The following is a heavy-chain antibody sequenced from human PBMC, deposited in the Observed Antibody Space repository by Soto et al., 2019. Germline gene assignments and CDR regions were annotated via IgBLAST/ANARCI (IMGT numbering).Heavy chain of an antibody. CDR3: ARDYCSGGSCDLDY. D-gene: IGHD2-15*01. Sequence: ASVKVSCKASGYTFTSYAMHWVRQAPGQRLEWMGWINAGNGNTKYSQKFQGRVTITRDTSASTAYMELSSLRSEDTAVYYCARDYCSGGSCDLDYWGQGTLVTVSS. CDR1: GYTFTSYA. J-gene: IGHJ4*02. CDR2: INAGNGNT. V-gene: IGHV1-3*01.